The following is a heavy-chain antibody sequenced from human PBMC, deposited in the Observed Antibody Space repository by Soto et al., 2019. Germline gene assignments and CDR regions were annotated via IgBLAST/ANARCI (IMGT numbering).Heavy chain of an antibody. CDR3: ASMGPDVAGAYYYYYGMDV. Sequence: QVQLVESGGGVVQPGRSLRLSCAASGFTFSSYGMHWVRQAPGKGLEWVAVIWYDGSNKYYADSVKGRFTISRDNSKNTLYLQMNSLRAEDTAVYYCASMGPDVAGAYYYYYGMDVWGQGTTVTVSS. D-gene: IGHD6-19*01. J-gene: IGHJ6*02. V-gene: IGHV3-33*01. CDR1: GFTFSSYG. CDR2: IWYDGSNK.